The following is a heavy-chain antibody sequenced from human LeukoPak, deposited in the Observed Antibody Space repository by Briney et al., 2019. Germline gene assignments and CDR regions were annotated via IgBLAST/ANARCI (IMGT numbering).Heavy chain of an antibody. J-gene: IGHJ5*02. Sequence: PSETLSLTCTVSGGSISSGSYYWSWIRQPAGKGLEWIGRIYTSGSTNYNPSLKSRVTISVDTSKNQFSLKLSSVTAADTAVYYCARSLNYYDRRAWFDPWGQGTLVTVSS. CDR2: IYTSGST. V-gene: IGHV4-61*02. D-gene: IGHD3-22*01. CDR3: ARSLNYYDRRAWFDP. CDR1: GGSISSGSYY.